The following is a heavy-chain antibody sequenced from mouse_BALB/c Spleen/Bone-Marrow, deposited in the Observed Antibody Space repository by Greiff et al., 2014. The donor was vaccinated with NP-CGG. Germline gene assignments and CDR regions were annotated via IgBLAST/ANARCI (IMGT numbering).Heavy chain of an antibody. V-gene: IGHV2-9*02. CDR3: ARITTATRAMDY. D-gene: IGHD1-2*01. Sequence: VQVVESGPGLVAPSESLSISCTASGFSFTSYGVHWVRQPPGKGLEWLGVICADGSTTYDSALMYRLNISKENSKGQVFLKMNSQQTDDTAMYYCARITTATRAMDYWGQGTSVTVSS. CDR1: GFSFTSYG. CDR2: ICADGST. J-gene: IGHJ4*01.